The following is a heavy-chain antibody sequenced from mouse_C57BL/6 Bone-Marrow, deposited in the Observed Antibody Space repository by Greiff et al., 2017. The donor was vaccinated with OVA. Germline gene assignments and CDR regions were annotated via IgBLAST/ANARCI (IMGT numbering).Heavy chain of an antibody. CDR3: TLYGAWFAY. CDR1: GFNIKDDY. CDR2: IDPENGDT. J-gene: IGHJ3*01. V-gene: IGHV14-4*01. D-gene: IGHD1-1*02. Sequence: EVQLQQSGAELVRPGASVKLSCTASGFNIKDDYMHWVKQRPEQGLEWIGWIDPENGDTEYASKFQGKATITADTSSNTADLQLSSLTSEDTAVYYCTLYGAWFAYWGQGTLVTVSA.